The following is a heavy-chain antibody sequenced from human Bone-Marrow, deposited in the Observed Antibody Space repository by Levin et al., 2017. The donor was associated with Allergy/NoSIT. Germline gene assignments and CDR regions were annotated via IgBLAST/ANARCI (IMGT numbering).Heavy chain of an antibody. V-gene: IGHV4-30-2*01. CDR3: ARTYGSIYFDY. Sequence: SETLSLTCIVSGGSISSSGYSWSWIRQPPGKGLEWIGNIYQSGSTNSNPSLKSRVSISVDRSKNQFSLQLTSVTAADTGFYDCARTYGSIYFDYWGQGTLVTVSS. D-gene: IGHD3-16*01. CDR1: GGSISSSGYS. CDR2: IYQSGST. J-gene: IGHJ4*02.